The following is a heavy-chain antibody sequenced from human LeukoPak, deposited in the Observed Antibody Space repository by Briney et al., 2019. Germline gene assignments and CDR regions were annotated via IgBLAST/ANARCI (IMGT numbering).Heavy chain of an antibody. CDR3: AKGGLIWFGELHFDY. D-gene: IGHD3-10*01. Sequence: EPGGSLRLSCAASGFTSSSYAMSWVRQAPGKGLEWVSAISGSGGSTYYADSVKGRFTISRDNAKNTLYLQMNSLRAEGTAVYYCAKGGLIWFGELHFDYWGQGTLVTVSS. J-gene: IGHJ4*02. CDR1: GFTSSSYA. V-gene: IGHV3-23*01. CDR2: ISGSGGST.